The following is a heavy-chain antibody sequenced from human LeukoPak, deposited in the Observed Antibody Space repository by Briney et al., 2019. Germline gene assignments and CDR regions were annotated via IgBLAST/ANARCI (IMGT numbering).Heavy chain of an antibody. CDR1: GGSISSGGYN. J-gene: IGHJ4*02. Sequence: SETLSLTRTVSGGSISSGGYNWSWIRQHPGKGLEWIGYIYYSGSTYYNPSLKSRVTISVDTSKNQFSLKLSSVTAADTAVYYCAREGMVATRGWYFDYWGQGTLVTVSS. CDR3: AREGMVATRGWYFDY. CDR2: IYYSGST. V-gene: IGHV4-31*03. D-gene: IGHD5-12*01.